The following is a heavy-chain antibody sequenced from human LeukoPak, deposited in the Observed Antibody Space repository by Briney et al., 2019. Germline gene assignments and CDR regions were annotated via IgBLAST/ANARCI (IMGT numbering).Heavy chain of an antibody. Sequence: ASVKVSCKASGGTFSSYAISWVRQAPGQGLEWMGGIIPIFGTANYAQKFQGRVTITTDESTSTAYMELSSLRSEDTAVYYCARSSYCSGGSCYSDLDYWGQGTLVTVSS. CDR1: GGTFSSYA. V-gene: IGHV1-69*05. CDR2: IIPIFGTA. J-gene: IGHJ4*02. D-gene: IGHD2-15*01. CDR3: ARSSYCSGGSCYSDLDY.